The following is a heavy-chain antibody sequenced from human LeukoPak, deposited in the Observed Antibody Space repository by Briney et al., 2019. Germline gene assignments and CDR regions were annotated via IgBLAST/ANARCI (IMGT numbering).Heavy chain of an antibody. D-gene: IGHD6-13*01. Sequence: GASVKVSCKASGGTFSSYAISWVRQAPGQGLEWMGRIIPIFGTANYAQKFQGRVTITTDESTGTAYMELSSLRSEDTAVYYCARGEVYSSSSPFDYWGQGTLVTVSS. V-gene: IGHV1-69*05. CDR2: IIPIFGTA. J-gene: IGHJ4*02. CDR3: ARGEVYSSSSPFDY. CDR1: GGTFSSYA.